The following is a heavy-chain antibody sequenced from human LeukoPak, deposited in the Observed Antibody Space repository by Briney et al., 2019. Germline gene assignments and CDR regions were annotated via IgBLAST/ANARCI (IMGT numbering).Heavy chain of an antibody. V-gene: IGHV3-23*01. J-gene: IGHJ4*02. Sequence: GGSLRLSCAASGFTFSSYAMSWVRQAPGKGLEWVSAISGSGGSTYYADSVKGRFTISRDNSKNTLYLQMNSLRAEDTAVYCCAKDRTRTSTSFDYWGQGTLVTVSS. D-gene: IGHD1-14*01. CDR2: ISGSGGST. CDR1: GFTFSSYA. CDR3: AKDRTRTSTSFDY.